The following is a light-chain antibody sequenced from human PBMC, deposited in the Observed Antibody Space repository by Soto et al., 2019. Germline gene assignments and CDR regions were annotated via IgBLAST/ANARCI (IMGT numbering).Light chain of an antibody. CDR3: SSYTSSTYYV. Sequence: LTQPASVSGSPGQSITISCTGTNSDVGGYNYVSWYQQHPGKAPKLMIYDVSNRPSGVSNRFSGSKSGNTASLTISGLQAEDEAGYYCSSYTSSTYYVFGTGTKVTVL. CDR2: DVS. V-gene: IGLV2-14*01. CDR1: NSDVGGYNY. J-gene: IGLJ1*01.